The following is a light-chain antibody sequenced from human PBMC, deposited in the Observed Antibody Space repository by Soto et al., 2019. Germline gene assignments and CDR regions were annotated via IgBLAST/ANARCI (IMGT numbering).Light chain of an antibody. Sequence: QSVLTQPPSVSGAPGQRITISCTGSSSNIGAGYDVHWYQQLPGSAPRVLMYGNSNRPSGVPDRFSGSKSGNTASLTISDLQTEDEADYYCCSNAGRPDVFGTGTKVTVL. V-gene: IGLV1-40*01. J-gene: IGLJ1*01. CDR2: GNS. CDR1: SSNIGAGYD. CDR3: CSNAGRPDV.